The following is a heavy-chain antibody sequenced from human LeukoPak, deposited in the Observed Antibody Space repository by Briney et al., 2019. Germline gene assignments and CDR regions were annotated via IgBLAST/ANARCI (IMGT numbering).Heavy chain of an antibody. Sequence: GGSLRLSCAVSGFTFSSYGMHWVRQAPGKGLEWVAVIWYDGSNKYYADSVKGRFTISRDNSKNTLYLQMNNLRAEDTAVYYCARGDGYNFHYFDHWGQGTLVTVFS. V-gene: IGHV3-33*01. CDR3: ARGDGYNFHYFDH. D-gene: IGHD5-24*01. CDR1: GFTFSSYG. J-gene: IGHJ4*02. CDR2: IWYDGSNK.